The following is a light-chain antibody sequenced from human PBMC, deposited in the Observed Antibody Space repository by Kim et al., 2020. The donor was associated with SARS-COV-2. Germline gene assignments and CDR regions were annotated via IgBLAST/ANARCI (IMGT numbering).Light chain of an antibody. CDR1: SSDVGGYNY. V-gene: IGLV2-8*01. CDR2: EVT. J-gene: IGLJ1*01. Sequence: GQSVTSSCTGTSSDVGGYNYVSWYQHHPGKAPKLRIYEVTKRPSGVPDRFSGSKSGNTASLTVSGLQAEDEADYYYGSYVGNNNFVFGTGTKVTVL. CDR3: GSYVGNNNFV.